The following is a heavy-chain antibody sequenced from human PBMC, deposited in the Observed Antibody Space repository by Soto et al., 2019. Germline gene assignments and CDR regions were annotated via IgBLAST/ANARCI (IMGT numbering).Heavy chain of an antibody. CDR2: INPSGGST. Sequence: QVQLVQSGAEVKKPGASVKVSCKASGYTFTSYYMHWVRQAPGQGLEWMGIINPSGGSTSYAQKFQGRVTMTRDTSTSTVYMELSSLRSEDTAVYYCARDYCGGDCYSGYIQHWGQGTLVTVSS. J-gene: IGHJ1*01. D-gene: IGHD2-21*02. V-gene: IGHV1-46*01. CDR3: ARDYCGGDCYSGYIQH. CDR1: GYTFTSYY.